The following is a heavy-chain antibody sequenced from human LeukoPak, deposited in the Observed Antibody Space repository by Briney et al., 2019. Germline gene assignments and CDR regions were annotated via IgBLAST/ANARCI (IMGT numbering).Heavy chain of an antibody. D-gene: IGHD5-18*01. V-gene: IGHV3-33*01. CDR3: ARYGYSYAITGDAFDI. CDR1: GFASNTYA. Sequence: GGSLRLSCAASGFASNTYAMHWVRQAPGQGLEWVALIWHDGSHKFYSNSVRGQFTISRDNSKNTVSLQMNNLRPEDTAVYYCARYGYSYAITGDAFDIWGQGTMVTVSS. CDR2: IWHDGSHK. J-gene: IGHJ3*02.